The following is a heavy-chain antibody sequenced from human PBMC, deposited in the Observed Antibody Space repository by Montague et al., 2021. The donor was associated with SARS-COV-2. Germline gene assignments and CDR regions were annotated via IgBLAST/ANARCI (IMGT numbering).Heavy chain of an antibody. CDR1: GGSISSYY. CDR2: IYYSGST. D-gene: IGHD3-3*01. Sequence: SETLSPTCTVSGGSISSYYWSWIRQPPGKGLEWIGYIYYSGSTNYNPSLRSRVTISVDTSKKQFSLKLSSVTAADTAVYYCARAGRVRFLEYGMDVWGQGPTVPVSS. V-gene: IGHV4-59*01. J-gene: IGHJ6*02. CDR3: ARAGRVRFLEYGMDV.